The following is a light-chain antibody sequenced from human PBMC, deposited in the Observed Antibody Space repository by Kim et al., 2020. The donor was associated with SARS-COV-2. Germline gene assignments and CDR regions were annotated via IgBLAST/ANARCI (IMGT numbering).Light chain of an antibody. CDR2: MGS. V-gene: IGKV2-28*01. CDR1: QSLLHSNGYNY. J-gene: IGKJ4*01. Sequence: DIVMTQSPLSLPVTPGEPASMSCRSSQSLLHSNGYNYLDWYLQKPGQSPQLLIYMGSNRASGVPDRFSGSGSGTDFTLKINKVEAEDVGVYYCMQALQIPPTFGGGTKVDIK. CDR3: MQALQIPPT.